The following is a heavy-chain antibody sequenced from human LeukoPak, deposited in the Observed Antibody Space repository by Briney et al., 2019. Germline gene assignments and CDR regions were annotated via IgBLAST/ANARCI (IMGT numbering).Heavy chain of an antibody. CDR1: RITFAEYA. CDR2: ISWDSGSI. Sequence: HPGRSLRLSCAVARITFAEYAMHWVRHAPGEGLEWVSGISWDSGSIGNADSVKGRFTSSRDNAKNSLYLQMNSLRAEDTALYNCAKSRIVGATTDAFDIWGQGTMVTVSS. V-gene: IGHV3-9*01. CDR3: AKSRIVGATTDAFDI. D-gene: IGHD1-26*01. J-gene: IGHJ3*02.